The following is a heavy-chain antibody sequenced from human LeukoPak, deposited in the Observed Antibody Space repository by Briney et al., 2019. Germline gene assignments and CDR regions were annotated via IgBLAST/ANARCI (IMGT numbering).Heavy chain of an antibody. V-gene: IGHV3-7*01. CDR1: GFSFSKYW. CDR3: ASNWDYVRGYGMDV. Sequence: GGSLRLSCAASGFSFSKYWLSWVRQAPEKGLEWVANINEDGNVEHYGDSVTGRFPISRDNAKNSLSLQMSSLRTDDTAVYYCASNWDYVRGYGMDVWGQGTTVTVSS. CDR2: INEDGNVE. D-gene: IGHD1-7*01. J-gene: IGHJ6*02.